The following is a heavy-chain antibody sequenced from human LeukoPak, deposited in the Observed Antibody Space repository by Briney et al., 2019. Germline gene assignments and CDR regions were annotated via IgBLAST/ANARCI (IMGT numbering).Heavy chain of an antibody. CDR1: GFTFSSYA. CDR3: ARDPYSNRYFDF. Sequence: GGSLRLSCAASGFTFSSYAMGWVRQAPGKGLEWVSSISSSGSYLYYADSVKGRFTISRDNAKNSLYLQMNSLRAEDTAVYYCARDPYSNRYFDFWGQGTLVTVSS. V-gene: IGHV3-21*01. CDR2: ISSSGSYL. D-gene: IGHD4-11*01. J-gene: IGHJ4*02.